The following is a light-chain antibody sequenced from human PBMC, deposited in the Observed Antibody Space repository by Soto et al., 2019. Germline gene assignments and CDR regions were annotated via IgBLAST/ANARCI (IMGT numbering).Light chain of an antibody. CDR3: AAWDDSLNGRHV. J-gene: IGLJ1*01. CDR1: SSNIGSNT. Sequence: QPVLTQPPSASGTPGQRVTISCSGSSSNIGSNTVNWYQQLPGTAPKLLIYSNNQRPSGVPDRFSGSKSGTSASLAISGLQSEDEADYYCAAWDDSLNGRHVFGTGTKVTVL. CDR2: SNN. V-gene: IGLV1-44*01.